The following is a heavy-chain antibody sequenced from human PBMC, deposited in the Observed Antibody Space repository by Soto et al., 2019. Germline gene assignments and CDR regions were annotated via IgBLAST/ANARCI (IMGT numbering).Heavy chain of an antibody. CDR1: GYTFPSYG. V-gene: IGHV1-18*01. D-gene: IGHD3-10*01. Sequence: ASVKVSCKASGYTFPSYGISWIRQAPGQGLVWMGRINAHNGHTKYTQNFQGRVTMTRDTSTSTVHMELSSLRSEDTAVYYCAATGRGYYYYMDVWGKGTTVTVSS. CDR2: INAHNGHT. CDR3: AATGRGYYYYMDV. J-gene: IGHJ6*03.